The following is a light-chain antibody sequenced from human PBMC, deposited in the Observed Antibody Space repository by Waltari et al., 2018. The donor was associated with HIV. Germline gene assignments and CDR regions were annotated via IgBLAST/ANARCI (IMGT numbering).Light chain of an antibody. Sequence: LTQPASVSGSPGQSITISCTGASGDIGSYNLVSWYQQHPGSAPKLLISEVKKRPSGVSNRFSGSKSGNSASLTISGLQADDEADYYCCSYAGRSTVVFGGGTKVTVL. V-gene: IGLV2-23*02. CDR2: EVK. CDR3: CSYAGRSTVV. J-gene: IGLJ2*01. CDR1: SGDIGSYNL.